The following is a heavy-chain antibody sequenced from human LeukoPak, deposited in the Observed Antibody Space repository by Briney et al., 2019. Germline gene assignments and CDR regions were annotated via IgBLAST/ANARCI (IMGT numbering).Heavy chain of an antibody. V-gene: IGHV3-53*01. J-gene: IGHJ4*02. CDR1: GFTFSTNG. Sequence: GGSLRLSCAASGFTFSTNGMHWVRQAPGKGLEWVAVIYSGGRTFYADSVKGRFIISRDNSQNTLSLQLNSLRAEDTAVYYCARASITTVVTQFDYWGQGTLVTVSS. CDR3: ARASITTVVTQFDY. CDR2: IYSGGRT. D-gene: IGHD4-23*01.